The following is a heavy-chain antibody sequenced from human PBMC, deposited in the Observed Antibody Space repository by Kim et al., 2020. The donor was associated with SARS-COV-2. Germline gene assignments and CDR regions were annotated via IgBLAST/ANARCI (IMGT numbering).Heavy chain of an antibody. J-gene: IGHJ5*01. Sequence: SVKVSCKTSGGTFSSTAISWVRQAPGQGLEWMGRIIPSLDIRNYAQRFQGRVTFTTDKATNIAYVELSSLRSEDTAVYYCAREEDYYDRSSSVLDSWGQGTLVTVSA. CDR2: IIPSLDIR. CDR3: AREEDYYDRSSSVLDS. CDR1: GGTFSSTA. V-gene: IGHV1-69*04. D-gene: IGHD3-22*01.